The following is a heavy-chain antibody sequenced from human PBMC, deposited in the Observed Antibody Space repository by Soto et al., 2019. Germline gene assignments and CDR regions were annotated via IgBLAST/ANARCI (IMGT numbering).Heavy chain of an antibody. CDR1: GFTFSSYG. CDR3: AKGYRSTGRCHEDH. Sequence: QVQLVESGGGVVQPGRSLRLSCAASGFTFSSYGMHWVRQAPGKGLEWVAGISYDGTEENYADSVKGRITISRDNSKKTLHLQLSSLRAEDTAVYYCAKGYRSTGRCHEDHWGQGTLVTVSS. V-gene: IGHV3-30*18. J-gene: IGHJ4*02. CDR2: ISYDGTEE. D-gene: IGHD2-15*01.